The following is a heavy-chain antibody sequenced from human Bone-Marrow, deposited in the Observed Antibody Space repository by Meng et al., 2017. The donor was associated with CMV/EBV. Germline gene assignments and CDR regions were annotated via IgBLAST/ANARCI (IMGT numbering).Heavy chain of an antibody. V-gene: IGHV3-33*06. CDR2: IWYDGGNK. CDR3: AKGAGQLVPDY. CDR1: GLTFSSYG. Sequence: LSCAAPGLTFSSYGMHWVRQAPGKGLEWVAVIWYDGGNKYYADSVKGRFTISRDNSKNTLYLQMNSLRAEDTAVYYCAKGAGQLVPDYWGQGTLVTVSS. J-gene: IGHJ4*02. D-gene: IGHD6-6*01.